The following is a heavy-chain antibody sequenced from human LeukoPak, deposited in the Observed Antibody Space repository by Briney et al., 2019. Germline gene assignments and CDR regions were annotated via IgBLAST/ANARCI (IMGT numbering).Heavy chain of an antibody. CDR3: VRCLHGNCDYFDD. V-gene: IGHV4-4*07. J-gene: IGHJ4*02. D-gene: IGHD1-7*01. CDR2: FYTSGTS. Sequence: SETLSLTCTVSGCSFTSDYWSWIRQPAGKGLEWIGPFYTSGTSNYNPSHKSRDTTSADTSKKQFSLKLSSVTAADTAVYYCVRCLHGNCDYFDDGGQGTLVTVP. CDR1: GCSFTSDY.